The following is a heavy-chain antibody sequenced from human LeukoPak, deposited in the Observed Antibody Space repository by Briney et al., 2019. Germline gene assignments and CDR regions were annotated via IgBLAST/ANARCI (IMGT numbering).Heavy chain of an antibody. V-gene: IGHV3-23*01. Sequence: GGSLRLSCAASGFTFSSYSMSWVRQAPGKGLEWVSGISGSGGSTYYADSVKGRFTISRDNSNNMVFLQMNSLRAEDTAIYFCAKVSVCFGCYFDYWGQGILVTVSS. CDR2: ISGSGGST. CDR1: GFTFSSYS. D-gene: IGHD3-16*01. J-gene: IGHJ4*02. CDR3: AKVSVCFGCYFDY.